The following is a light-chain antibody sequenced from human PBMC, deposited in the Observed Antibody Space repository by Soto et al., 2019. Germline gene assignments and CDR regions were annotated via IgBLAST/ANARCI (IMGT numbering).Light chain of an antibody. CDR3: QQYDNWPLT. J-gene: IGKJ4*01. CDR1: QSVSSN. Sequence: EIVLTQSPATLSVSPGERATLSCRASQSVSSNLAWYQQKPGQAPRLLIYGASTRATDIPARFSGHGSGTEFTLTISSLQSEDFAVYSCQQYDNWPLTFGGGTKVEIK. V-gene: IGKV3-15*01. CDR2: GAS.